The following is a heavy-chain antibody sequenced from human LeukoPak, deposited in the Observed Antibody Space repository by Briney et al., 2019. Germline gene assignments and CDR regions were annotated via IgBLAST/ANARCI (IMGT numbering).Heavy chain of an antibody. D-gene: IGHD6-13*01. J-gene: IGHJ4*02. CDR2: INPNSGGT. CDR3: ARDSLYSSSLNY. V-gene: IGHV1-2*02. Sequence: SVKVSCKASGYTFTSYGISWVRQAPGQGLEWMGWINPNSGGTNYAQKFQGRVTMTRDTSISTAYMELSRLRSDDTAVYYCARDSLYSSSLNYWGQGTLVTVSS. CDR1: GYTFTSYG.